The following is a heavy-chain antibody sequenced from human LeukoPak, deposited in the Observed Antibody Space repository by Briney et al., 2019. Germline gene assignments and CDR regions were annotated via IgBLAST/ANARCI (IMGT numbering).Heavy chain of an antibody. CDR3: AAGHPVYFNF. V-gene: IGHV4-59*08. CDR1: GASISSYY. Sequence: KPSETLSLTCTVSGASISSYYWSWIWQPPGQGLEWIGYIYYTGTTNYNPSLRSRVTISLDTSKNQFSLRLTSVTAADAAIYYCAAGHPVYFNFWAQVILATVSS. J-gene: IGHJ4*02. CDR2: IYYTGTT.